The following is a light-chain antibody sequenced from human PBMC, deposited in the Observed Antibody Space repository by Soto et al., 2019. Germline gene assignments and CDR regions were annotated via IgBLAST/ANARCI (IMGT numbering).Light chain of an antibody. Sequence: DIQMTQSPSTLSASVGDRVTITCRASQSINSWLAWYQQKPGKAPKLLIYKASSLESGVPSRCSGSGSGTEFTLTISSLQPDDFATYYYQQYNSYPITFGPGTKVDIK. J-gene: IGKJ3*01. CDR1: QSINSW. V-gene: IGKV1-5*03. CDR3: QQYNSYPIT. CDR2: KAS.